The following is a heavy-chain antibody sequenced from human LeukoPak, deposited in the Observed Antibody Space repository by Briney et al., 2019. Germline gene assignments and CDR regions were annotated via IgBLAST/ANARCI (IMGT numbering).Heavy chain of an antibody. J-gene: IGHJ5*02. V-gene: IGHV3-74*01. CDR3: ARAAPYDFWSGSSKLDP. D-gene: IGHD3-3*01. Sequence: PGGSLRLSCAASGFTFSSYWMHWVRQAPGKGLVWVSRINSDGSSTSYADSVKGRFTISRDNAKNTLYLQMNSLRAADTAVYYCARAAPYDFWSGSSKLDPWGQGTLVTVSS. CDR1: GFTFSSYW. CDR2: INSDGSST.